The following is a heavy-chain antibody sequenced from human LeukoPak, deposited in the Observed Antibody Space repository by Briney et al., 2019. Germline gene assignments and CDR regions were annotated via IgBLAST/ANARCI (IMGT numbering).Heavy chain of an antibody. D-gene: IGHD6-19*01. CDR1: GFTFSSYG. V-gene: IGHV3-30*02. Sequence: PGGSLRLSCAASGFTFSSYGMHWVRQAPGKGLEWVAFIRYDGSNKYYADSVKGRFTISRDNSKNTLYLQMNSLRAEDTAVYYCARVPVAGAYYFDYWGQGTLVTVSS. CDR2: IRYDGSNK. CDR3: ARVPVAGAYYFDY. J-gene: IGHJ4*02.